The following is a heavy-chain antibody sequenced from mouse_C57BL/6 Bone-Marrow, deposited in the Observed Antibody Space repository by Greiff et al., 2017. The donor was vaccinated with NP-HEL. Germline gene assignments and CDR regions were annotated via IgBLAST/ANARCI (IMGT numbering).Heavy chain of an antibody. CDR3: ARDSSGYEYFDV. CDR2: IDPSDSYT. D-gene: IGHD3-2*02. J-gene: IGHJ1*03. Sequence: QVQLQQPGAELVMPGASVKLSCKASGYTFTSYWMHWVTQRPGQGLEWIGEIDPSDSYTNYNQKFKGKSPLTVDKSSSTAYMQLSSLTSEDSAVYYSARDSSGYEYFDVWGTGTTVTVSS. CDR1: GYTFTSYW. V-gene: IGHV1-69*01.